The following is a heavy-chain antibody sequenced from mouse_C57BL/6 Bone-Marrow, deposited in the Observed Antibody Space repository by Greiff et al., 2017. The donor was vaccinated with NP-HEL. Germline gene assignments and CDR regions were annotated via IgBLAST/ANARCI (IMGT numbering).Heavy chain of an antibody. CDR1: GYTFTDYN. D-gene: IGHD3-3*01. J-gene: IGHJ3*01. CDR2: INPNNGGT. CDR3: ASLGGFAY. Sequence: DVQLQESGPELVKPGASVKIPCKASGYTFTDYNMDWVKQSHGKSLEWIGDINPNNGGTNYNQKFKGKATLTVDKSSSTAYMELRSLTSEDTAVYYCASLGGFAYWGQGTLVTVSA. V-gene: IGHV1-18*01.